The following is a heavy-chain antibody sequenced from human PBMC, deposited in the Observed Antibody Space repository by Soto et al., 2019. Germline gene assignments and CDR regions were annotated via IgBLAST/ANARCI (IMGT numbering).Heavy chain of an antibody. J-gene: IGHJ6*02. D-gene: IGHD6-6*01. V-gene: IGHV1-69*06. CDR3: ARSREDRPAAGTTGYSMDV. Sequence: QVQLVQSGAEVKKPGSSVKVSCKASGGTFSSYAISWVRQAPGQGLEWMGGIIPIFGTANYAQKFQGRVTITADKSTSTAYMELSSLRSEDTAVYYCARSREDRPAAGTTGYSMDVWCQRTTVTVSS. CDR1: GGTFSSYA. CDR2: IIPIFGTA.